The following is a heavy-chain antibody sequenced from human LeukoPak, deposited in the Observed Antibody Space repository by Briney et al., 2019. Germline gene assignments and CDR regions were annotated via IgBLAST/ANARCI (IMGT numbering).Heavy chain of an antibody. V-gene: IGHV3-9*01. Sequence: QPGRSLRLSCAASGFTFDDYAMHWVRQAPGKGLEWVSGISWNSGSIGYADSVKGRFTISRDNAKSSLYLQMNSLRAEDTALYYCAKAAVSSSSYGTAFDIWGQGTMVTASS. CDR2: ISWNSGSI. CDR3: AKAAVSSSSYGTAFDI. D-gene: IGHD6-6*01. J-gene: IGHJ3*02. CDR1: GFTFDDYA.